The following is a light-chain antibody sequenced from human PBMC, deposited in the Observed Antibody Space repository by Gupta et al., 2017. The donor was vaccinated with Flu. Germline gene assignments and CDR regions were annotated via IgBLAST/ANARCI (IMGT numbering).Light chain of an antibody. CDR2: LNSDGSH. Sequence: QLVLTQSPSASASLVASVKLTCPLSSGHSSYAIAWHQQQPEKGTRYLMKLNSDGSHSKGDGIPDRFSGSSSGAERYLTISSLQSEDEADYYCQTWGTGIGVFGGGTKLTVL. CDR1: SGHSSYA. CDR3: QTWGTGIGV. J-gene: IGLJ3*02. V-gene: IGLV4-69*01.